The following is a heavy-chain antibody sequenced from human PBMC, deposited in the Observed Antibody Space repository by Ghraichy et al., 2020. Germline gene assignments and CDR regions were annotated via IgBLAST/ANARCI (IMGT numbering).Heavy chain of an antibody. D-gene: IGHD5-18*01. CDR3: ARGHTYRGSRDY. CDR1: GGSISGYY. V-gene: IGHV4-59*01. CDR2: ISDSGSA. Sequence: GSLRLSCAVSGGSISGYYWNWIRQPPGKGLEWIAFISDSGSAYYKSSLKSRVTISLDTSSKSFSLKLKSVTAADTAVYYCARGHTYRGSRDYWGQGTLVTVSS. J-gene: IGHJ4*02.